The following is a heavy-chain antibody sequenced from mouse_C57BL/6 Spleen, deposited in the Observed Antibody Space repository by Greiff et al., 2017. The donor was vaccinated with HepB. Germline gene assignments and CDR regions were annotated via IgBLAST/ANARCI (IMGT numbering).Heavy chain of an antibody. J-gene: IGHJ4*01. CDR1: GYTFTSYT. D-gene: IGHD3-2*02. CDR2: INPSSGYT. V-gene: IGHV1-4*01. CDR3: ARRGAAQALYAMDY. Sequence: QVQLKESGAELARPGASVKMSCKASGYTFTSYTMHWVKQRPGQGLEWIGYINPSSGYTKYNQKFKDKATLTADKSSSTAYMQLSSLTSEDSAVYYCARRGAAQALYAMDYWGQGTSVTVSS.